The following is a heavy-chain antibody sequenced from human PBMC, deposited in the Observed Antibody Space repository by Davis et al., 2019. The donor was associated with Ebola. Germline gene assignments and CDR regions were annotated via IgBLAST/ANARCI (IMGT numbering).Heavy chain of an antibody. J-gene: IGHJ4*02. CDR1: GFTFSSYA. Sequence: PGGSLRLSCSASGFTFSSYAMHWVRQAPGKGLEWVANIKQDGSEKYYADSVKGRFTISRDNAKNSLYLQMNSLRAEDTAVYYCARDRRFLYSSGWVDYWGQGTLVTVSS. V-gene: IGHV3-7*01. D-gene: IGHD6-19*01. CDR2: IKQDGSEK. CDR3: ARDRRFLYSSGWVDY.